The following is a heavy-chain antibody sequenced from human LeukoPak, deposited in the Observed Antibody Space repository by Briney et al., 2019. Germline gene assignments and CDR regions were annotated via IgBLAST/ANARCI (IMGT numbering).Heavy chain of an antibody. Sequence: KPSETLSLTCTVSGGSISSSSYYWGWIRQPPGKGLEWIGSIYHSGSTYYNPSLKSRVTISVDTSKNQFSLKLSSVTAADTAVYYCARHRYYYDSSGYAFDQWGQGTLVTVSS. D-gene: IGHD3-22*01. CDR2: IYHSGST. CDR3: ARHRYYYDSSGYAFDQ. V-gene: IGHV4-39*01. CDR1: GGSISSSSYY. J-gene: IGHJ4*02.